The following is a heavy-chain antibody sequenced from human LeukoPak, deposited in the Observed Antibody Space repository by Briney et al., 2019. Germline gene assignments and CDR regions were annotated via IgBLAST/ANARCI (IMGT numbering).Heavy chain of an antibody. D-gene: IGHD3-16*01. J-gene: IGHJ4*02. Sequence: ASVKVSCKASGYTFTSYDINWVRQATGQGLEWLGWMNPSSGNTGYAQKFQGRVTMTRDTSISTAYMELSSLRSEDTAVYCCASQGGLGVYWGQGTLVTVSS. CDR2: MNPSSGNT. CDR1: GYTFTSYD. CDR3: ASQGGLGVY. V-gene: IGHV1-8*01.